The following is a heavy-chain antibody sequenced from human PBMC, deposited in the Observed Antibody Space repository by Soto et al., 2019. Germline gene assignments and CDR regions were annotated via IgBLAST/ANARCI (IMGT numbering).Heavy chain of an antibody. CDR1: GYTFTNYD. CDR3: ARTSYDFWSANEGGSYCHYDLDT. V-gene: IGHV1-8*01. Sequence: QVQLVVTGAEVKKPGASVKVSCKASGYTFTNYDINWVRQATGQGLEWMGWMNPNSGITGYALTFQGRGTITRNAPISRAHMDLSTPKAAATALYYCARTSYDFWSANEGGSYCHYDLDTWGKGTTVIVSS. CDR2: MNPNSGIT. D-gene: IGHD3-3*01. J-gene: IGHJ6*03.